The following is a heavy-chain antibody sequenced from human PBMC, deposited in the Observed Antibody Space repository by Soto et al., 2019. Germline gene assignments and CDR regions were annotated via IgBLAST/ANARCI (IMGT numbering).Heavy chain of an antibody. Sequence: QVQLQESGPGLVKPSETLSLTCSVSGGSSSGSYWSWIRQSPGKGLEWLGYVYYTGSTTYSPSLRSRVSIAVDKSKNAFSLRLSSVTASDTAVYFCARSVAVPGAHIDYWGQGTQVTVSA. CDR1: GGSSSGSY. J-gene: IGHJ4*02. CDR3: ARSVAVPGAHIDY. V-gene: IGHV4-59*01. D-gene: IGHD6-19*01. CDR2: VYYTGST.